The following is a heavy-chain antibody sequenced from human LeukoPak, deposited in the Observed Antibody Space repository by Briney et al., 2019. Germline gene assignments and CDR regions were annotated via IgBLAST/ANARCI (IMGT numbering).Heavy chain of an antibody. CDR3: ARGGVLLFTFDI. CDR1: GFTVSSNY. J-gene: IGHJ3*02. CDR2: IYSGGST. V-gene: IGHV3-66*01. Sequence: GGSLRLSCAASGFTVSSNYMSWVRQAPGKGLEWVSVIYSGGSTYYADSVKGRFTISRDNSKNTLYLQINSLRAEDTAVYYCARGGVLLFTFDIWGQGTMVTVSS. D-gene: IGHD3-10*01.